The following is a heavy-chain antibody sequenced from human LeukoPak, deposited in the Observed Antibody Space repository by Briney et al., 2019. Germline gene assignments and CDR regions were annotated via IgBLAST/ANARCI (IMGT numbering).Heavy chain of an antibody. CDR1: GFTLSDYG. CDR2: ISSSGNTI. Sequence: GGSLRLSCAASGFTLSDYGINWVRQAPGKGVEWVSYISSSGNTIYYADSVKGRFTVSRDNAKNSLYLQMSSLRAEDTAVYYCARDDPHSSSYNIYYMDVWGKGTTVTVSS. J-gene: IGHJ6*03. D-gene: IGHD6-13*01. V-gene: IGHV3-48*01. CDR3: ARDDPHSSSYNIYYMDV.